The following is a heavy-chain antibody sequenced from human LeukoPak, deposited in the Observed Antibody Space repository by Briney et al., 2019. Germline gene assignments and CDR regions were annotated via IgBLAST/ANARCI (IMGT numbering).Heavy chain of an antibody. Sequence: PGGTLRLSCAASGFTFSNHGMNWVRQAPGKGLEWVSGISPSGDITYYADSVKGRFTISRDNSKNTLYLQMNSLRAEDTAVYYCAKERWYYDTKGGYYFDYWGQGTLVTVSS. CDR3: AKERWYYDTKGGYYFDY. CDR1: GFTFSNHG. J-gene: IGHJ4*02. CDR2: ISPSGDIT. V-gene: IGHV3-23*01. D-gene: IGHD3-22*01.